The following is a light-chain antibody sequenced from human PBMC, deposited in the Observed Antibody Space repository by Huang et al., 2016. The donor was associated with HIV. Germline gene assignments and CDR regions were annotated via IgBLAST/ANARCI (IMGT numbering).Light chain of an antibody. CDR1: QSILYSSNNKNY. CDR3: QQYYNTSYT. CDR2: WAY. J-gene: IGKJ2*01. V-gene: IGKV4-1*01. Sequence: DIVMAQSPDSLAVSLGERATINCKSSQSILYSSNNKNYLAWYQQRPGQPPKLLVSWAYTRESGVTDRFTGSGSGTDFTLTISSLQAEDVAVYYCQQYYNTSYTFGQGTKLEI.